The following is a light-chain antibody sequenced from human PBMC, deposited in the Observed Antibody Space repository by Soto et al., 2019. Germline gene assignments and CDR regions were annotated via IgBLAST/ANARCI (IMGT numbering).Light chain of an antibody. CDR3: QKYKSFPPT. Sequence: DFQMTQSPSSLSASVGDRVTITCRASQDISNDVAWYQQKPGKPPNLLISSSSTLQSGVPSRFSGTGYGTDFTLTIANLQPDDVATYYCQKYKSFPPTFGGGTKVDI. CDR2: SSS. V-gene: IGKV1-27*01. J-gene: IGKJ4*01. CDR1: QDISND.